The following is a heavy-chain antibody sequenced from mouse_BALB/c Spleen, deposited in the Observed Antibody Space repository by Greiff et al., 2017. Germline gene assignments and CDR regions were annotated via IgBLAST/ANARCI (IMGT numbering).Heavy chain of an antibody. J-gene: IGHJ2*01. D-gene: IGHD4-1*02. Sequence: VKPGASVKISCKASGYAFSSSWMNWVKQRPGQGLEWIGRIYPGDGDTNYNGKFKGKATLTADKSSSTAYMQLSSLTSVDSAVYFCARQLGRFDYWGQGTTLTVSS. CDR3: ARQLGRFDY. CDR2: IYPGDGDT. CDR1: GYAFSSSW. V-gene: IGHV1-82*01.